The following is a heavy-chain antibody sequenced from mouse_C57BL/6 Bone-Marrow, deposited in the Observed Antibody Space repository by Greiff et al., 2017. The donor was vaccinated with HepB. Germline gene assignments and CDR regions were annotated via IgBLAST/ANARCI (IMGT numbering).Heavy chain of an antibody. J-gene: IGHJ3*01. CDR3: ARALGRGIAY. D-gene: IGHD4-1*01. CDR1: GFTFSSYA. Sequence: EVQLVESGGGLVKPGGSLKLSCAASGFTFSSYAMSWVRQTPEKRLEWVATISDGGSYTYYPDNVKGRFTISRDNAKNNLYLQMSHLKSEDTAMYYCARALGRGIAYWGQGTLVTVSA. V-gene: IGHV5-4*01. CDR2: ISDGGSYT.